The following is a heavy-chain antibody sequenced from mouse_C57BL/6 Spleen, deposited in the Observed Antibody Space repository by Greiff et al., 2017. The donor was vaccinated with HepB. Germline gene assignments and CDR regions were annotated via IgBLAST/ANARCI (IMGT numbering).Heavy chain of an antibody. CDR3: ARDKVYDYYYAMDY. Sequence: EVQRVESGGGLVKPGGSLKLSCAASGFTFSSYAMSWVRQTPEKRLEWVATISDGGSYTYYPDNVKGRFTISRDNAKNNLYLQMSHLKSEDTAMYYCARDKVYDYYYAMDYWGQGTSVTVSS. D-gene: IGHD2-4*01. CDR2: ISDGGSYT. J-gene: IGHJ4*01. CDR1: GFTFSSYA. V-gene: IGHV5-4*01.